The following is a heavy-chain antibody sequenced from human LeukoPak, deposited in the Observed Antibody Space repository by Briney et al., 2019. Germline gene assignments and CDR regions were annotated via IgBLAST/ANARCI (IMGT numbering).Heavy chain of an antibody. CDR1: GFTFSNAW. V-gene: IGHV3-15*01. CDR3: STDRGGRNYFDY. D-gene: IGHD3-10*01. Sequence: GGSLRLSCAASGFTFSNAWMSWVRQAPGMGLEWVGRIKSKTDGGTTDYAAPVKGRFTISRDDSKNTLFLQMNSLKTEDTAVYCCSTDRGGRNYFDYWGQGTLVTVSS. J-gene: IGHJ4*02. CDR2: IKSKTDGGTT.